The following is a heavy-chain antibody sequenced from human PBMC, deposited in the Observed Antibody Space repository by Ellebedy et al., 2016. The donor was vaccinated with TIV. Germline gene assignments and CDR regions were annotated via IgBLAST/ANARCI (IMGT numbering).Heavy chain of an antibody. CDR1: GGSINSYY. Sequence: SETLSLXXTVSGGSINSYYWSWIRQSPGKGLEWIGYIYFRGNTEQNPSLKSRATVSVDTAKNQFPLKLRSVATADTAVYYCAAMRGSRQFDYWGQGTLVTVSS. CDR3: AAMRGSRQFDY. D-gene: IGHD2-2*01. J-gene: IGHJ4*02. CDR2: IYFRGNT. V-gene: IGHV4-59*01.